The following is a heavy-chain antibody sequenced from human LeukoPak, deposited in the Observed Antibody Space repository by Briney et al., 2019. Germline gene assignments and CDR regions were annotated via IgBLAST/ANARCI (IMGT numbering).Heavy chain of an antibody. CDR1: GYTFTGYY. V-gene: IGHV1-2*02. J-gene: IGHJ3*02. D-gene: IGHD3-22*01. CDR2: INPNSGGT. CDR3: ARDDTMIVVVTRTFDAFDI. Sequence: ASVKVSCKASGYTFTGYYMHWVRQAPGQGLEWMGWINPNSGGTNYAQKFQGRVTMTRDTSISTAYMELSRLRSDDTAVYYCARDDTMIVVVTRTFDAFDIWDQGTMVTVSS.